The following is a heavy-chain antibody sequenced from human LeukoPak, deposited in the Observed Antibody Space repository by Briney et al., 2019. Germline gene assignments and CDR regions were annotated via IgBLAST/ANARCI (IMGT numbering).Heavy chain of an antibody. Sequence: SETLSLTCTVSGGSISSYYWSWLRQPPGKGLEWIGYIYYSGSTNYNPSLKSRVTISVDTSKNQFSLKLSSVTAADTAVYYCARHRGIAVAGTVGGWFDPWGQGTLVTVSS. CDR2: IYYSGST. CDR3: ARHRGIAVAGTVGGWFDP. J-gene: IGHJ5*02. CDR1: GGSISSYY. V-gene: IGHV4-59*08. D-gene: IGHD6-19*01.